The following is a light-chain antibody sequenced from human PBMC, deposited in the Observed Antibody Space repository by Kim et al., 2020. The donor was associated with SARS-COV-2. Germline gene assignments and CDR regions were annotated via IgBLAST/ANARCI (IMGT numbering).Light chain of an antibody. CDR1: QSVSNSY. Sequence: LSPGERATLSCRASQSVSNSYLAWYQHKPGQAPRLLIYHASTRATDIPDRFSGSGSGTDFTLTISRLEPEDFAVYYCQQYDNSFSFGPGTKVDIK. V-gene: IGKV3-20*01. CDR3: QQYDNSFS. J-gene: IGKJ3*01. CDR2: HAS.